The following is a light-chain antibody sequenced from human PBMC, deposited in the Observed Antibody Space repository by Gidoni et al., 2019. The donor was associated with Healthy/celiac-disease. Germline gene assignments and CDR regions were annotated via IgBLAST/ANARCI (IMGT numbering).Light chain of an antibody. Sequence: DIQMPQSPSSLSASVGDRVTITCQASQDISNYLNWDQQKPGKAPKLRIYDASNLETGVPSRFSGSGSGTDFNFTISSRQPEDIATYYGQQYDNLPITFGQGTRLEIK. CDR2: DAS. V-gene: IGKV1-33*01. J-gene: IGKJ5*01. CDR3: QQYDNLPIT. CDR1: QDISNY.